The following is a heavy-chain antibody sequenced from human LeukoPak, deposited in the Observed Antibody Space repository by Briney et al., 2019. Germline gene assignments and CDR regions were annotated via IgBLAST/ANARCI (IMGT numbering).Heavy chain of an antibody. CDR3: ARDRTGIAAAGYSFDY. D-gene: IGHD6-13*01. V-gene: IGHV4-39*07. CDR2: IYYSGST. Sequence: SETLSLTCTVSGGSISSSSYYWGWIRQPPGKGLEWIGSIYYSGSTYYNPSLKSRVTISVDTSKNQFSLKLSSVTAADTAVYYCARDRTGIAAAGYSFDYWGQGTLVTVSS. J-gene: IGHJ4*02. CDR1: GGSISSSSYY.